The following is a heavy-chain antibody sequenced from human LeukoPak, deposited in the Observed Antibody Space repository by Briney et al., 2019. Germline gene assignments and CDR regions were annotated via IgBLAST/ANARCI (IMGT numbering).Heavy chain of an antibody. Sequence: AASVKVSCKASGYTFTGYYMHWVRQAPGQGLEWMGWINPNSGGTNYAQKFQGWVTMTRDTSISTAYMELSRLRSDDTAVYYCARDIHGGRESGRYEGPWFDPWGQGTLVTVSS. CDR1: GYTFTGYY. J-gene: IGHJ5*02. CDR2: INPNSGGT. CDR3: ARDIHGGRESGRYEGPWFDP. D-gene: IGHD1-26*01. V-gene: IGHV1-2*04.